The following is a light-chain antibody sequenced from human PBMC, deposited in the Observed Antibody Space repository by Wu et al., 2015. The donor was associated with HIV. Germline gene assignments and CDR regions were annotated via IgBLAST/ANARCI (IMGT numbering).Light chain of an antibody. CDR2: KAS. CDR1: ESISRS. V-gene: IGKV1-5*03. CDR3: QHYNL. J-gene: IGKJ4*01. Sequence: DIQMTQSPSTLSASVGDRVTIICRASESISRSLAWYQQKPGRAPKLLIYKASNLESGVPSRFSGSGSGTEFTLTISSLQPDDFATYYCQHYNLFGGGTKVEIK.